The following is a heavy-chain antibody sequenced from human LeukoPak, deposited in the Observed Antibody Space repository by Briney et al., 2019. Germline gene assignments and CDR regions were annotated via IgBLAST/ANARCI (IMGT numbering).Heavy chain of an antibody. CDR2: ISWNGGVV. V-gene: IGHV3-9*01. CDR3: ARVAVEMDHDY. D-gene: IGHD5-24*01. CDR1: GFIFENYA. J-gene: IGHJ4*02. Sequence: PGRSLRLSCAASGFIFENYAMHWVRLPPGKGLEWVSGISWNGGVVAYMDSVKGRFTISRDNAKDSLYLQMNSLRVEDTAVYYCARVAVEMDHDYWGQGTLVTVAS.